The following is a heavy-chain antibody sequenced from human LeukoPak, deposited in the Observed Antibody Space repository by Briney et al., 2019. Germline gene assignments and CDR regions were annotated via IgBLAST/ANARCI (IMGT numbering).Heavy chain of an antibody. Sequence: SETLSLTCAVSGGSISTDNWWTWVRQSPRKGLEWIGEIYHGVTTNYNPSLKNRVTISLDKSKNQFSLNLTSVTAADTAFYYCARDGDVYKSGWYRGGFDFWGQGILVTVSS. CDR3: ARDGDVYKSGWYRGGFDF. CDR2: IYHGVTT. V-gene: IGHV4-4*02. D-gene: IGHD6-19*01. J-gene: IGHJ4*02. CDR1: GGSISTDNW.